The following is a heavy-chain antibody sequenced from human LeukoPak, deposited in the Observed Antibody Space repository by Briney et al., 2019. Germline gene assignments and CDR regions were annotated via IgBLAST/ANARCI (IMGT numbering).Heavy chain of an antibody. D-gene: IGHD3-22*01. Sequence: GGSLRLSCAASGFTFSSYAMHWVRQAPGKGLEWVAVISYDGSNKYYADSVKGRFTISRDNSKNTLYLQMNSLRAEDTAVYYCARDYQLYYYDSSGSHAFDIWGQGTMVTVSS. CDR3: ARDYQLYYYDSSGSHAFDI. V-gene: IGHV3-30-3*01. CDR2: ISYDGSNK. CDR1: GFTFSSYA. J-gene: IGHJ3*02.